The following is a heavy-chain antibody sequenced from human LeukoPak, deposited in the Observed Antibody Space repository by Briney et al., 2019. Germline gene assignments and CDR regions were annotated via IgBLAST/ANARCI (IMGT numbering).Heavy chain of an antibody. CDR1: VFTFSSYH. CDR2: IGSSGSYI. V-gene: IGHV3-21*01. J-gene: IGHJ4*02. Sequence: GGSLRLSCEVSVFTFSSYHTNTVRQAPGKGLEWVSSIGSSGSYIYYADSLTGRFTISRDNAKNSLYLQMNSLRAEDTAMYYCARRATTERGHSYGLDFWGQGTLVTVSS. D-gene: IGHD5-18*01. CDR3: ARRATTERGHSYGLDF.